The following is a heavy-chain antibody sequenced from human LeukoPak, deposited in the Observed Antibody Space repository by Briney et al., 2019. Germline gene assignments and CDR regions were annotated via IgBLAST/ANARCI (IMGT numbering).Heavy chain of an antibody. V-gene: IGHV4-34*01. CDR3: GSGYNWGEY. D-gene: IGHD1-20*01. CDR2: INHNGST. CDR1: GDSFSGYY. J-gene: IGHJ4*02. Sequence: SETLSLTCAVYGDSFSGYYWAWMRQPPGKGLEWIGEINHNGSTYYNPSLTSRVTISVDTSKNHFSLTLTSVPAADTAVYYCGSGYNWGEYWGQGTLVTVSS.